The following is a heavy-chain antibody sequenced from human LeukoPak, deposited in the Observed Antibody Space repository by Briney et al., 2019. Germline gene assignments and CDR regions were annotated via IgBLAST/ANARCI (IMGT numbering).Heavy chain of an antibody. D-gene: IGHD5-12*01. CDR2: ISSSSSYI. Sequence: GGSLRLSCAASGFTFSSYSMNWVRQAPGKGLEWVSSISSSSSYIYYADSVKGRFTISRDNAKNSLYLQMNSLRAEDTAVYYCAKGTYSAYNSGCAYWGQGTLVTVSS. V-gene: IGHV3-21*01. CDR3: AKGTYSAYNSGCAY. J-gene: IGHJ4*02. CDR1: GFTFSSYS.